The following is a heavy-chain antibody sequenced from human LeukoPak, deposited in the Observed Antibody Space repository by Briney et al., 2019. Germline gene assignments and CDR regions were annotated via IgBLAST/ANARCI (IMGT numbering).Heavy chain of an antibody. J-gene: IGHJ4*02. Sequence: SETLSLTCTVCGGSISSYYWSWIRQPPGKGLEWIAYISDIGSTNYNPSLKSRVTISLDTSKNQFSLKLSSVTAADTAVYYCAGHHPRNTVDFWGQGTLVTVSS. CDR1: GGSISSYY. CDR2: ISDIGST. V-gene: IGHV4-59*08. CDR3: AGHHPRNTVDF. D-gene: IGHD2-8*02.